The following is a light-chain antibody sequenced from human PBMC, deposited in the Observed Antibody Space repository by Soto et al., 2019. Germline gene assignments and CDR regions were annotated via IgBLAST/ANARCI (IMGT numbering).Light chain of an antibody. CDR3: NSYTNSSTSV. CDR1: SSDVGSYNF. J-gene: IGLJ3*02. CDR2: DAT. V-gene: IGLV2-14*03. Sequence: QSALTQPASVSGSPGQSITISCTGTSSDVGSYNFVSWYQQYPGKAPKLVIYDATNRPSGVSDRFSGSKSGNTASLTISGLQAEDEANYYCNSYTNSSTSVFGGGTKVTDL.